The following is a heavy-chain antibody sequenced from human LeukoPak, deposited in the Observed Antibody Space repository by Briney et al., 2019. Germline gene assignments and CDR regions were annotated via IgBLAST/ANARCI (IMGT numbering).Heavy chain of an antibody. V-gene: IGHV3-74*01. CDR3: AKDPAHYSSGWSVDY. CDR1: GFTFSSSW. Sequence: GGSLRLSCAAAGFTFSSSWMHWVRQAPGKGLVWVSRINGDGSSTSYADFVKGRFTISRDNAKNTLYLQMNSLRAEDTAVYYCAKDPAHYSSGWSVDYWGQGTLVTVSS. D-gene: IGHD6-19*01. CDR2: INGDGSST. J-gene: IGHJ4*02.